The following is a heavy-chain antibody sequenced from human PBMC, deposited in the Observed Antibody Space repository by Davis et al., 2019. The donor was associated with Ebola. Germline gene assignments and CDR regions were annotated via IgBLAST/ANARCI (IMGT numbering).Heavy chain of an antibody. Sequence: GGSLRLSCAASGFTFSSYAMSWVRQAPGKGLEWVANIKQDGSEKYYVDSVKGRFTISRDNAKNSLYLQMNSLRAEDTAVYYCARDLRYFDWLYINCMDVWGQGTTVTVSS. D-gene: IGHD3-9*01. CDR3: ARDLRYFDWLYINCMDV. CDR1: GFTFSSYA. CDR2: IKQDGSEK. V-gene: IGHV3-7*01. J-gene: IGHJ6*02.